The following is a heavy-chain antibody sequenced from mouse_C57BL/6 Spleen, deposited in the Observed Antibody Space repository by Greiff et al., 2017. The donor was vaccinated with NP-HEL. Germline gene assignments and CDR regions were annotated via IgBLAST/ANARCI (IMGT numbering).Heavy chain of an antibody. CDR2: INPNNGGT. V-gene: IGHV1-18*01. J-gene: IGHJ2*01. CDR3: ARYGVVDSSGLFDY. CDR1: GYTFTDYN. Sequence: EVKLEESGPELVKPGASVKIPCKASGYTFTDYNMDWVKQSHGKSLEWIGDINPNNGGTIYNQKFKGKATLTVDKSSSTAYMELRSLTSEDTAVYYCARYGVVDSSGLFDYWGQGTTLTVSS. D-gene: IGHD3-2*02.